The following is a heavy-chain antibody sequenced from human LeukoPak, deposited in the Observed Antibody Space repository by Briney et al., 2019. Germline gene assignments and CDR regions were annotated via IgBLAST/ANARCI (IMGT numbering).Heavy chain of an antibody. CDR2: ISYDGSNK. V-gene: IGHV3-30*18. Sequence: PGRSLRLSCAASGFTFSSYGMHWVRQAPGKGLEWVAVISYDGSNKYYADSVKGRFTISRDNSKNTLYLQMNSLRAEDTAVYYCAKCGVYSYGVGDWFDPWGQGTLVTVSS. D-gene: IGHD5-18*01. CDR3: AKCGVYSYGVGDWFDP. J-gene: IGHJ5*02. CDR1: GFTFSSYG.